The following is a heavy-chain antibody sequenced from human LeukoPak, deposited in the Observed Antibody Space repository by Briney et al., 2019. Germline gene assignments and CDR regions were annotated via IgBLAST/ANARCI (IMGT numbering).Heavy chain of an antibody. V-gene: IGHV3-21*01. CDR1: GFTFSSYS. D-gene: IGHD3-22*01. CDR3: ARAERYYDSTTFDY. J-gene: IGHJ4*02. CDR2: ISSSSSSYI. Sequence: GGSLRLSCTASGFTFSSYSMNWVRQAPGKGLEWVSSISSSSSSYIYYADSVKGRFTISRGNAKNSLYLQMNSLRAEDTAVYYCARAERYYDSTTFDYWGQGTLVTVSS.